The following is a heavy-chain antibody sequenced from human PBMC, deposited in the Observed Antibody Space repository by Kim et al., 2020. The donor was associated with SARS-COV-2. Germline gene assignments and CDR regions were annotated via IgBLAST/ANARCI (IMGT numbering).Heavy chain of an antibody. CDR1: GFTFSSYG. V-gene: IGHV3-30*18. D-gene: IGHD3-3*01. Sequence: GGSLRLSCAASGFTFSSYGMHWVRQAPGKGLEWVAVISYDGSNKYYADSVKGRFTISRDNSKNTLYLQMNSLRAEDTAVYYCAKPFLEWYNYYYYGMDVWGQGTTVTVSS. CDR3: AKPFLEWYNYYYYGMDV. J-gene: IGHJ6*02. CDR2: ISYDGSNK.